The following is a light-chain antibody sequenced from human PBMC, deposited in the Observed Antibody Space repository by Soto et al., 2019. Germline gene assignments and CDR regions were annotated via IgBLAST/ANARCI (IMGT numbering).Light chain of an antibody. V-gene: IGLV2-11*01. CDR2: DVS. CDR3: CSYAGSYTWV. J-gene: IGLJ3*02. CDR1: SSDVGSYKY. Sequence: QSVLTQPRSVSGSPGQSVTISCTGTSSDVGSYKYVSWYQQHPGNAPKLIIYDVSKRPSGVPDRFSGSKSGNTAPLTISGLQADDEADYSCCSYAGSYTWVFGGGTKLTVL.